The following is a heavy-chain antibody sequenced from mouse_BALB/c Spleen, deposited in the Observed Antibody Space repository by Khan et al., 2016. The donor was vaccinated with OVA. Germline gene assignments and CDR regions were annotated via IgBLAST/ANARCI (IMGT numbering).Heavy chain of an antibody. CDR1: GDSITSGF. J-gene: IGHJ4*01. CDR3: ARSYGSWAMDY. CDR2: VTYSGNT. V-gene: IGHV3-8*02. D-gene: IGHD1-1*01. Sequence: EVQLQESGPSLVKPSQTLSLTCSVTGDSITSGFWNWIRKFPGNKFEYMGYVTYSGNTYYNPSLKSRISIIRDTSKSQYYLQLNSVTTEDTATYFCARSYGSWAMDYWGKGTSVTVSS.